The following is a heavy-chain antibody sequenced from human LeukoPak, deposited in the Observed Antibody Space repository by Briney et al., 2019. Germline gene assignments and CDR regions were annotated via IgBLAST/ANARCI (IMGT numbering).Heavy chain of an antibody. V-gene: IGHV1-2*02. J-gene: IGHJ4*02. Sequence: ASVKVSCKASGYTFTGYYMHWVRQAPGQGLEWMGWINPNSGGTNYAQKFQGRVTMTRDTSISTAHMELSRLRSDDTAVYYCARDIVVVPAADDYWGQGTLVTVSS. D-gene: IGHD2-2*01. CDR3: ARDIVVVPAADDY. CDR1: GYTFTGYY. CDR2: INPNSGGT.